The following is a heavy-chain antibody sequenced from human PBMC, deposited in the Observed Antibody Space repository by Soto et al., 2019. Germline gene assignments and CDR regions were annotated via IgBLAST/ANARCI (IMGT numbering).Heavy chain of an antibody. J-gene: IGHJ5*02. Sequence: QVQLQESGPGLVKPSETLSLTCTVSGGSVSSGSYYWSWIRQPPGKVLEWIGYIYYSGSTNYNLSLKSRVTISVDTSKNQFSLKLSSVTAADTAVYYCAREQNWFDPWGQGTLVTVSS. V-gene: IGHV4-61*01. CDR3: AREQNWFDP. CDR2: IYYSGST. CDR1: GGSVSSGSYY.